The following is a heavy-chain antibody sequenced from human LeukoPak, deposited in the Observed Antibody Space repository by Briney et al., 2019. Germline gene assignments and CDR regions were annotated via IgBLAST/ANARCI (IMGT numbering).Heavy chain of an antibody. J-gene: IGHJ4*02. CDR2: IYYSGST. Sequence: PSETLSLTCTVSGGSISSSSYYWGWIRQPPGKGLEWIGSIYYSGSTYYNPSLKSRVTISVDTSKNQFSLKLSSVTAADTAVYYCAGQITMIAHYFDYWGQETLVTVSS. CDR3: AGQITMIAHYFDY. V-gene: IGHV4-39*01. CDR1: GGSISSSSYY. D-gene: IGHD3-22*01.